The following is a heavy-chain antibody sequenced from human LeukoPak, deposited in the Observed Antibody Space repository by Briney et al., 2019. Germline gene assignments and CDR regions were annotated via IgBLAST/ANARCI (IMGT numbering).Heavy chain of an antibody. D-gene: IGHD2/OR15-2a*01. V-gene: IGHV1-24*01. CDR2: FDPEDGET. J-gene: IGHJ4*02. Sequence: XXXXXGGFDPEDGETIYAQKFQGRVTMTEDTSTDTAYMELSSLRSEDTAVYYCATGRLGTLSNVDYWGQGTLVTVSS. CDR3: ATGRLGTLSNVDY.